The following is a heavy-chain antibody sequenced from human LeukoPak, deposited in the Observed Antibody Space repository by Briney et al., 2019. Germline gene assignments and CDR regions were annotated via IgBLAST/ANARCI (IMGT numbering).Heavy chain of an antibody. CDR3: ARVSSSSWYSGYLYMDV. Sequence: GGSLRLSCAASGFALSSYNMKWVRQAPGKGLEWVSSISWRSSDIEYAASVKGRFTISRDNAKQSLYLQMSSLRAEDTAIYYCARVSSSSWYSGYLYMDVWGRGTTVTVSS. CDR1: GFALSSYN. D-gene: IGHD3-22*01. J-gene: IGHJ6*03. CDR2: ISWRSSDI. V-gene: IGHV3-21*01.